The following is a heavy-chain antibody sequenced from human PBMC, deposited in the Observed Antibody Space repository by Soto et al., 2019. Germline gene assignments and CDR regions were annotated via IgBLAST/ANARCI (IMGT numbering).Heavy chain of an antibody. CDR2: ISYDGSNK. V-gene: IGHV3-30-3*01. J-gene: IGHJ4*02. Sequence: GGSLRLSCAASGFTFSSYAMHWVRQAPGKGLEWVAVISYDGSNKYYADSVKGRFTISRDNSKNTLYLQMNSLRAEDTAVYYCASFPGTMIDYWGQGTLVTVSS. D-gene: IGHD3-22*01. CDR1: GFTFSSYA. CDR3: ASFPGTMIDY.